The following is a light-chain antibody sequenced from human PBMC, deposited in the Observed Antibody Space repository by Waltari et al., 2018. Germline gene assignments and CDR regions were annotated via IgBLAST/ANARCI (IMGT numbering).Light chain of an antibody. V-gene: IGLV1-44*01. Sequence: QSVLTQPPSASGAPGQRVTISCSGSSSTIGSNTVNWYKQLPGTAPKLLIYYNDQRPSGVPDRFSGSKSGTSASLAISGLQSEDEADYYCAAWDDSLNAEVFGGGTKLTVL. J-gene: IGLJ3*02. CDR2: YND. CDR1: SSTIGSNT. CDR3: AAWDDSLNAEV.